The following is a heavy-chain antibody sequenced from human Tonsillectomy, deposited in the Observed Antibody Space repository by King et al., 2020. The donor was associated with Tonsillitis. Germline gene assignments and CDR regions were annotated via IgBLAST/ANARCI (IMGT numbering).Heavy chain of an antibody. J-gene: IGHJ3*01. CDR2: ISGSGGST. Sequence: VQLVESGGGLVQPGGSLRLSCAASGFTFSSYAMRWVRQAPGKGLEWVSGISGSGGSTYSADSVKGRFTISRDNSKNTLYLQMNSLRVDDTAVYYCAKDKVATMPRDVFDFWGQGTMVTVSS. V-gene: IGHV3-23*04. D-gene: IGHD5-12*01. CDR1: GFTFSSYA. CDR3: AKDKVATMPRDVFDF.